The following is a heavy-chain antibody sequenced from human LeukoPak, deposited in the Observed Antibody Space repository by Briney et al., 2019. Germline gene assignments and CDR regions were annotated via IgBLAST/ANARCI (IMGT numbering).Heavy chain of an antibody. V-gene: IGHV4-38-2*01. J-gene: IGHJ4*02. D-gene: IGHD3-16*01. CDR2: IYGTGST. Sequence: SETLSLTCAVSGYSISSGYYWGWIRQPPGKGLEWIGRIYGTGSTSYNPSLMNRVTMSVDTSKNHFSLKLTSVTAADTAVYYCARYDSRGSASTRFDYWGQGILVTISS. CDR3: ARYDSRGSASTRFDY. CDR1: GYSISSGYY.